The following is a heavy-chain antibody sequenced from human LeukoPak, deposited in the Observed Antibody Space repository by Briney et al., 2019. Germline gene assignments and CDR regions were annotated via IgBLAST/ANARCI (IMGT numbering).Heavy chain of an antibody. V-gene: IGHV4-59*08. J-gene: IGHJ4*02. CDR1: GGSISSYY. CDR3: ARGPGLNYFDH. CDR2: IFYSGST. Sequence: PSETLSLTCTVSGGSISSYYWSWIRQSPGKGLEWIGYIFYSGSTTSNPSLKSRVTMSVDTSKNQFSLMLTSVTAADTAVYYCARGPGLNYFDHWGQGILVTVSS.